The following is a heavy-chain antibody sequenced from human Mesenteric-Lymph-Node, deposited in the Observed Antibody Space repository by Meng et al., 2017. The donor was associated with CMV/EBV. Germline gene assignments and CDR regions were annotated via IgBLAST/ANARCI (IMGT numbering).Heavy chain of an antibody. CDR2: INHSGST. J-gene: IGHJ4*02. D-gene: IGHD3-3*01. CDR3: ARVMYYDFWSGYSGRHYFDY. CDR1: FSGYY. Sequence: FSGYYWSWIRQPPGKGLEWIGEINHSGSTNYNPSLKSRVTISVDTTKNQFSLKLSSVTAADTAVYYCARVMYYDFWSGYSGRHYFDYWGQGTLVTVSS. V-gene: IGHV4-34*01.